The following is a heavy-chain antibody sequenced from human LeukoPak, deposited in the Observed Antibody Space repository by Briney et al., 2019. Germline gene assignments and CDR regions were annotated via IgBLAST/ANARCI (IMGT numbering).Heavy chain of an antibody. J-gene: IGHJ4*02. CDR1: GFPFLAYA. CDR3: AREFLFRDGYNHGFDY. D-gene: IGHD5-24*01. V-gene: IGHV3-23*01. Sequence: RSGGSLRLSCAASGFPFLAYAMSWVRQAPGKGPEMVAHISASGDSIYYADSVKGRFTISRDTSRNTLYLQMNSLRAEDTAVYYCAREFLFRDGYNHGFDYWGQGALVTVSS. CDR2: ISASGDSI.